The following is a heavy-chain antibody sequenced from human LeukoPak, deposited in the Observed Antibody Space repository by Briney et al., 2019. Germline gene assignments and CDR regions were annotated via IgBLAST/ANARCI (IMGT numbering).Heavy chain of an antibody. Sequence: GGSLRLSCAASGFTFSSYAMSWVRQAPGKGLEWVSYISSSGSMLHYADSVEGRFTISRDNAKNSLYLQMSGLRVEDTAVYYCTRRPYSSSWYYFDHWGQGTLVTVSS. D-gene: IGHD6-13*01. CDR2: ISSSGSML. CDR1: GFTFSSYA. V-gene: IGHV3-48*04. J-gene: IGHJ4*02. CDR3: TRRPYSSSWYYFDH.